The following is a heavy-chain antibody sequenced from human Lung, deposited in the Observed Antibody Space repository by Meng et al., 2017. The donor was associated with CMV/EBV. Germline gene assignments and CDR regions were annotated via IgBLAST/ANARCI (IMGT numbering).Heavy chain of an antibody. CDR1: AFIFSDYA. Sequence: GGSXRLXCAASAFIFSDYAMTWIRQAPGRGLEWVSSISGTSIHIYYADSVKGRFTISRDNGKNLLYLQLNSLRAEDTAVYYCARGRGYCSSTNCYLNFDYWGQGTLVTVSS. CDR2: ISGTSIHI. V-gene: IGHV3-21*01. CDR3: ARGRGYCSSTNCYLNFDY. J-gene: IGHJ4*02. D-gene: IGHD2-2*01.